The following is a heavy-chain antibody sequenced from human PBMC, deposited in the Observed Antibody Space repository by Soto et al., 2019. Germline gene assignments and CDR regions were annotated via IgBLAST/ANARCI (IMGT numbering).Heavy chain of an antibody. CDR3: ARGGGVGVAGSAAFDM. CDR1: GYPVTAYY. CDR2: INPATGAA. V-gene: IGHV1-2*02. J-gene: IGHJ3*02. Sequence: QLHLVQSGAVVKKPGASVTVSCSASGYPVTAYYMHWVRQAPGRGLEWMGGINPATGAAKYTQTFQGRVTMTRETATSTVFMELRGLTSEDTAVFYCARGGGVGVAGSAAFDMWGQGTLVTVSS. D-gene: IGHD3-3*01.